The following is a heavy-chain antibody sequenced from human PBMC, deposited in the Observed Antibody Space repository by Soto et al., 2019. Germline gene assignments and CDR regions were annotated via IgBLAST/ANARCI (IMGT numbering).Heavy chain of an antibody. V-gene: IGHV3-30*18. J-gene: IGHJ4*02. CDR1: GFTFSSFG. D-gene: IGHD1-26*01. Sequence: GGSMRLCCAASGFTFSSFGVHWLRQAPGKGLEWVALISFDGGDKHYADSVKGRFSISRDNSKNTVYLQMNSLRAEDTAFYYWAKDSLSDRETFNLDSWGQGTLVTVSS. CDR2: ISFDGGDK. CDR3: AKDSLSDRETFNLDS.